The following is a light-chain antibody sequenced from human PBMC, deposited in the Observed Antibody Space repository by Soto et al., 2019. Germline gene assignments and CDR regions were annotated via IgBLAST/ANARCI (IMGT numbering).Light chain of an antibody. J-gene: IGKJ2*01. Sequence: EIVMTQSPPTLSVSPGGSATLSCRASQHVSSNFAWYRQKPGQAPTLLIYRASTRATGIPARFTGSVSGTEFTLTISCLQSEDFAVYYCQQYNNWPYTFGQGTKLEIK. V-gene: IGKV3-15*01. CDR1: QHVSSN. CDR3: QQYNNWPYT. CDR2: RAS.